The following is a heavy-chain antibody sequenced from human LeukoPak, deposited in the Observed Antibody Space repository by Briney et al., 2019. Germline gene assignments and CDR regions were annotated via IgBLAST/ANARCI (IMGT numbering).Heavy chain of an antibody. CDR3: ARDVSGSFDY. Sequence: PGGSLRLSCAASGFTFSSYEMNWVRQAPGKGLELVSYISSSGSTIYYADSVKGRFTISRDNAKNSLYLQMNSLRAEDTAVYYCARDVSGSFDYWGQGTLVTVSS. CDR2: ISSSGSTI. J-gene: IGHJ4*02. D-gene: IGHD6-19*01. CDR1: GFTFSSYE. V-gene: IGHV3-48*03.